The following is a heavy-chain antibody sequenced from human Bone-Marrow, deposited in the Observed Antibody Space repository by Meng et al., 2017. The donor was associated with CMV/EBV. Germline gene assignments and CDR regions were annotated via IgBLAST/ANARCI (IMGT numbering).Heavy chain of an antibody. D-gene: IGHD5-18*01. CDR1: GFTFSSYW. CDR3: ARTGLADTGKANYYYYGMDV. Sequence: GGSLRLSCAASGFTFSSYWMHWVRQAPGKGLVWVSRINSDGSSTSYADSVKGRFTISRDNAKNTLYLQMNSLRAEDTAVYYCARTGLADTGKANYYYYGMDVWGRGTTVTVSS. J-gene: IGHJ6*02. CDR2: INSDGSST. V-gene: IGHV3-74*01.